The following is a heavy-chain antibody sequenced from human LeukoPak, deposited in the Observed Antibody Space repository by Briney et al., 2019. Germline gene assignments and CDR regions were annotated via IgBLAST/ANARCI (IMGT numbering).Heavy chain of an antibody. Sequence: SETLSLTCAVYGGSFNDYYWSWIRQSPGTGLEWIGEIHHSGSTNYNSSLESRVTLSIDTSNNQFSLKLTSVTAADTAMYYCARNGGNSDFDYWGQGILVTVSS. J-gene: IGHJ4*02. CDR1: GGSFNDYY. D-gene: IGHD4-23*01. CDR2: IHHSGST. V-gene: IGHV4-34*01. CDR3: ARNGGNSDFDY.